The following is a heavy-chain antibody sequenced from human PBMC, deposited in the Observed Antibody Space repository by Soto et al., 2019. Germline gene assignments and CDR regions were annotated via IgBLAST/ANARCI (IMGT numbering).Heavy chain of an antibody. Sequence: PGESLKISCKGSGYSFTSYWIGWVRQMPGKGLELMGIIYPGYSGTRYSPSFQGQVTISAEKSISTAYLQWSSLKASDTAMYYCVSGECKSSYVQSCFDPWGQGTLVTVSS. CDR1: GYSFTSYW. CDR2: IYPGYSGT. J-gene: IGHJ5*02. V-gene: IGHV5-51*01. D-gene: IGHD5-12*01. CDR3: VSGECKSSYVQSCFDP.